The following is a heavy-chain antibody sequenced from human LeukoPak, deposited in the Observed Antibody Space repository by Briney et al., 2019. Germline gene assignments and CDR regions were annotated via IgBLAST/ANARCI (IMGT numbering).Heavy chain of an antibody. CDR2: INHSGST. CDR3: ARGRVDTAMVTLSAFDI. J-gene: IGHJ3*02. CDR1: GGSFSGYY. V-gene: IGHV4-34*01. D-gene: IGHD5-18*01. Sequence: PSETLSLTCAVYGGSFSGYYWSWIRQPPGKGLEWIGEINHSGSTNYNTSLKSRVTISVDTSKNQFSLKLSSVTAADTAVYYCARGRVDTAMVTLSAFDIWGQGTMVTVSS.